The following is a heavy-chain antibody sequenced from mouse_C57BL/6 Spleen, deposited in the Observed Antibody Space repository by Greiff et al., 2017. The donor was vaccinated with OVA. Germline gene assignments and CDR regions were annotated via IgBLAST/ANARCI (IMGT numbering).Heavy chain of an antibody. CDR1: GFTFTDYY. CDR2: IRNKANGYTT. V-gene: IGHV7-3*01. CDR3: ARDYGLLYAMDY. D-gene: IGHD1-1*01. J-gene: IGHJ4*01. Sequence: EVKLMESGGGLVQPGGSLILSCAASGFTFTDYYMSWVRQPPGKALEWLGFIRNKANGYTTEYSASVKGRFTISRDNSQSILYLQMYALRAEDSATYYCARDYGLLYAMDYWGQGTSVTVSS.